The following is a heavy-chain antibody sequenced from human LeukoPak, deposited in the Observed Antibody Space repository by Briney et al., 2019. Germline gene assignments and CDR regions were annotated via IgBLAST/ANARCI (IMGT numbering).Heavy chain of an antibody. CDR3: ARDRYYGSGSYYTD. Sequence: GGSLRLSCAASGFTFSSYAMPWVRQAPGKGLEWVAVISYDGSNKYYADSVKGRFTISRDNSKNTLYLQMNSLRAEDTAVYYCARDRYYGSGSYYTDWGQGTLVTVSS. D-gene: IGHD3-10*01. V-gene: IGHV3-30-3*01. CDR1: GFTFSSYA. J-gene: IGHJ4*02. CDR2: ISYDGSNK.